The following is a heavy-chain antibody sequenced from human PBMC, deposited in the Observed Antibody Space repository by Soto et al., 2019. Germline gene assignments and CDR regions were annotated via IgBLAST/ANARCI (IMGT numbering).Heavy chain of an antibody. J-gene: IGHJ3*02. D-gene: IGHD4-17*01. V-gene: IGHV4-59*01. CDR2: IYYSGST. CDR3: AREHDYGDWGDAFEI. CDR1: GGSISSYY. Sequence: PSETLSLTCTVSGGSISSYYRSWIRQPPGKGLEWIGYIYYSGSTNYNPSLKSRVTISVDTSKNQFSLKLSSVTAADTAVYYCAREHDYGDWGDAFEIWGQGTMVTVSS.